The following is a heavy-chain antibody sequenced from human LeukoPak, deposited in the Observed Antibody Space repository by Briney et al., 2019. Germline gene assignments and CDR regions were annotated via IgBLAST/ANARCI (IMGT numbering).Heavy chain of an antibody. D-gene: IGHD3-10*01. CDR1: GASIRSNY. CDR2: IHDNGNT. J-gene: IGHJ4*02. Sequence: SETLSLTCTVSGASIRSNYWSWIRHPPGKGLEWIAFIHDNGNTNYNPSLNSRVTISLDTSKNQFSLKLTSVTAADTAVYYCARHTVSRVGGDFDYWGQGALVTVSS. V-gene: IGHV4-59*08. CDR3: ARHTVSRVGGDFDY.